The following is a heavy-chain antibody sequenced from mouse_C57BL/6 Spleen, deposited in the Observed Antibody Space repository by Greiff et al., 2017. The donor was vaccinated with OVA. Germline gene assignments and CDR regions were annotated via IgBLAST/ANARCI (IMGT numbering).Heavy chain of an antibody. V-gene: IGHV1-81*01. CDR2: IYPRSGNT. J-gene: IGHJ4*01. CDR3: ARTGKGYKDD. CDR1: GYTFTSSG. D-gene: IGHD4-1*01. Sequence: QVQLQQSGAELARPGASVKLSCKASGYTFTSSGISWVKQSPGKGLEWIGEIYPRSGNTYYNEKFKGKATLTADKTSSTTYLELRSLTSEDCAVYFCARTGKGYKDDWGQGTTVTVSS.